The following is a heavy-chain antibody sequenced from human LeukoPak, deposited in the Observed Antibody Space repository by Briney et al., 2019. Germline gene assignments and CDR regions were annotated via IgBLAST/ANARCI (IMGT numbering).Heavy chain of an antibody. CDR1: DYSISSGYY. D-gene: IGHD4-11*01. Sequence: PSETLSLTCAVSDYSISSGYYWGWIRQPPGKGLEWIGSIYHSGSTYYNPSLKSRVTVSIDTSKNQFSLKLSSVTAADTAVYYCARNYSPIDYWGQGTLVTVSS. CDR3: ARNYSPIDY. V-gene: IGHV4-38-2*01. CDR2: IYHSGST. J-gene: IGHJ4*02.